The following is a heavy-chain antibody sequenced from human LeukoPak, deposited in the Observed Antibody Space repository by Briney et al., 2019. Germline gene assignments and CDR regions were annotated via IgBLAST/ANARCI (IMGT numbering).Heavy chain of an antibody. CDR3: AREYDSSGYYYFDY. V-gene: IGHV1-3*03. Sequence: GASVKVSCKASGYTFTNYAISWVRQAPGQGLEWMGGINAGNGNTKYSQEFQGRVTITRDTSASTAYMELSSLRSEDMAVYYCAREYDSSGYYYFDYWGQGTLVTVSS. CDR1: GYTFTNYA. J-gene: IGHJ4*02. D-gene: IGHD3-22*01. CDR2: INAGNGNT.